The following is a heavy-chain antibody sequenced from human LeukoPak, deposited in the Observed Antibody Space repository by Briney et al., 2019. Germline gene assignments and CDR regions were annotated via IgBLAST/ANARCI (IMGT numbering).Heavy chain of an antibody. D-gene: IGHD3-10*01. Sequence: SETLSLTCTVSGGSISSYYWSWIRQPPGKGLEWIGYIYYSGSTNYNPSLKSRLTMSLDMSKNQFSLKLTSVTAADTAVYYCAGDYGSGSYRFDFWGPGTLVTVSS. CDR1: GGSISSYY. CDR3: AGDYGSGSYRFDF. V-gene: IGHV4-59*12. J-gene: IGHJ4*02. CDR2: IYYSGST.